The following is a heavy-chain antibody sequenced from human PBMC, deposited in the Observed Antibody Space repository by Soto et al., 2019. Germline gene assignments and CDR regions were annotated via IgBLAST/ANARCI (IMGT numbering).Heavy chain of an antibody. J-gene: IGHJ4*02. D-gene: IGHD3-3*01. CDR2: IKSKSDGATT. Sequence: EVQLVESGGGLVKPGGSLRLSCEASGFTFSNSLMTWVRQAPGKVLEWVGRIKSKSDGATTDYAAPVRGRFIISRDDSKNTMSLQMNSLKTEFTAVYYCTTGLTIFGVVIDLWGQGTLVTVSS. V-gene: IGHV3-15*01. CDR1: GFTFSNSL. CDR3: TTGLTIFGVVIDL.